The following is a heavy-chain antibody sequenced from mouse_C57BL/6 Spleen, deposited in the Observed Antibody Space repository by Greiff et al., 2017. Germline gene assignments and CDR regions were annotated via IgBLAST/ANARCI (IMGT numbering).Heavy chain of an antibody. Sequence: VQLQQSGPELVKPGASVKISCKASGYAFSSSWMNWVKQRPGKGLEWIGRIYPGDGDTNYNGKFKGKATLTADKSSSTAYMQLSSLTSEDSAVYFCASSFDGPWFAYWGQGTLVTVSA. D-gene: IGHD1-2*01. CDR2: IYPGDGDT. CDR1: GYAFSSSW. V-gene: IGHV1-82*01. CDR3: ASSFDGPWFAY. J-gene: IGHJ3*01.